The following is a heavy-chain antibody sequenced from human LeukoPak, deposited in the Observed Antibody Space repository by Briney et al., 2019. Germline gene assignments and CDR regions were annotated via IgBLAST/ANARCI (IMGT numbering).Heavy chain of an antibody. V-gene: IGHV1-46*01. D-gene: IGHD5-12*01. CDR1: GYTFTSYY. CDR2: INPSGGST. CDR3: ARGSAVDIVALTRGYFDY. Sequence: ASVKVSCKASGYTFTSYYMHWVRQAPGQGLEWMGIINPSGGSTSYAQKFQGRVTMTRDTSTSTVYMELSSLRSEDTAVYYCARGSAVDIVALTRGYFDYWGQGTLVTVSS. J-gene: IGHJ4*02.